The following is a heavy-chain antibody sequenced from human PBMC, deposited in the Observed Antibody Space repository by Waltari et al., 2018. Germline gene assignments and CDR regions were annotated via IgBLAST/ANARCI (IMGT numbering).Heavy chain of an antibody. D-gene: IGHD3-22*01. CDR3: AKDSPTYYYDSRYAFDI. V-gene: IGHV3-23*04. J-gene: IGHJ3*02. CDR1: GFTFSSYA. CDR2: ISGSGGST. Sequence: EVQLVESGRGLVQPGGSLRLSGAASGFTFSSYAMSWVRQAPGEGLEWVSAISGSGGSTYYADSVKGRFTISRDNSKNTLYLQMNSLRAEDTAVYYCAKDSPTYYYDSRYAFDIWGQGTMVTVSS.